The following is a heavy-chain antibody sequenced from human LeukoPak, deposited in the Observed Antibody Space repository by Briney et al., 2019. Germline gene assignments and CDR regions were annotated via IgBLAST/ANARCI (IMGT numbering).Heavy chain of an antibody. CDR3: TGRYCRSTSCYGDFAF. V-gene: IGHV3-49*04. CDR2: IRSKAHGGTP. J-gene: IGHJ4*02. CDR1: GFIFGDFA. D-gene: IGHD2-2*01. Sequence: GGSLRLSCTPSGFIFGDFAMSWVRQAPGKGLEWGGFIRSKAHGGTPEYAASVRGRFSILRDDSRSIAYLQMNSLKTEDTAVYHCTGRYCRSTSCYGDFAFWGQGTLVTVSS.